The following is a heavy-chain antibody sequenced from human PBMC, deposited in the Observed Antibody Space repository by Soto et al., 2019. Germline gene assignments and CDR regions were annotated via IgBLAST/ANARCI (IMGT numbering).Heavy chain of an antibody. CDR3: VRGRVRGNDRNFDY. D-gene: IGHD3-16*02. CDR2: IIGDGNEI. J-gene: IGHJ4*02. Sequence: EVQLAESGGGLVQPGGSLRLSCAASGVTFSSHWMHWVRQAPGKGRVWVSRIIGDGNEITYADSVKGRFTISRDNAKNTLILQMNSLRAEDTAVYYCVRGRVRGNDRNFDYWGQGTLVTVSS. V-gene: IGHV3-74*01. CDR1: GVTFSSHW.